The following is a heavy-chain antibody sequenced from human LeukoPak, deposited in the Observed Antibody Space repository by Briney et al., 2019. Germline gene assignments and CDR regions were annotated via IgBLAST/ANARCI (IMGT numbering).Heavy chain of an antibody. CDR2: ISSSSSYI. V-gene: IGHV3-21*01. CDR3: ARSNGYAFDI. J-gene: IGHJ3*02. Sequence: KTGGSLRLSCAASGFTFSSYSMNWVRQAPGKGLEWVSSISSSSSYIYYADLVKGRFTISRDNAKNSLYLQMNSLRAEDTAVYHCARSNGYAFDIWGQGAMVAVSS. CDR1: GFTFSSYS. D-gene: IGHD2-8*01.